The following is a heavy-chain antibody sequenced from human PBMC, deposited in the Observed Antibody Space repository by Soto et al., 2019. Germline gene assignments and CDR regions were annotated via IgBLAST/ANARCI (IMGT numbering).Heavy chain of an antibody. Sequence: PSETLSLTCAVYGGSFSGYYWSWIRQPPGKGLEWIGEINHSGSTNYNPSLKSRVTISVDTSKNQFSLKLSSVTAADTAVYYCAYTIYCSSTSCYGFDYWGQGTLVTVSS. CDR3: AYTIYCSSTSCYGFDY. CDR1: GGSFSGYY. J-gene: IGHJ4*02. V-gene: IGHV4-34*01. CDR2: INHSGST. D-gene: IGHD2-2*01.